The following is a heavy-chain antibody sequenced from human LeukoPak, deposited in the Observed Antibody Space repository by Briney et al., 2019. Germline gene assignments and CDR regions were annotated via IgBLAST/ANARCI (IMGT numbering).Heavy chain of an antibody. D-gene: IGHD2/OR15-2a*01. Sequence: GGSLRLSCLSSGLTFSTIWMHGGGQAPGKGLVWVSRIDTDGRSATYADSVKGRFTISRDNAKNTVYLQMNSLSVEDTGVYYCALALTSVTPQFHSWGQGTLVAVSS. CDR2: IDTDGRSA. V-gene: IGHV3-74*01. CDR1: GLTFSTIW. J-gene: IGHJ5*01. CDR3: ALALTSVTPQFHS.